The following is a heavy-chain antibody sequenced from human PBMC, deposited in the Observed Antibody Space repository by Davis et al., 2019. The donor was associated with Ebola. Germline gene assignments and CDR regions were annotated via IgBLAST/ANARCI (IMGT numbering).Heavy chain of an antibody. D-gene: IGHD3-3*01. Sequence: AASVKVSCKASGGTFSSYTISWVRQAPGQGLEWMGRIIPILGIANYAQKFQGRVTITADKSTSTAYTELRSLRSDDTAVYYCAVGGDFWSGYYEPDIDYWGQGTLVTVSS. J-gene: IGHJ4*02. CDR2: IIPILGIA. CDR1: GGTFSSYT. CDR3: AVGGDFWSGYYEPDIDY. V-gene: IGHV1-69*02.